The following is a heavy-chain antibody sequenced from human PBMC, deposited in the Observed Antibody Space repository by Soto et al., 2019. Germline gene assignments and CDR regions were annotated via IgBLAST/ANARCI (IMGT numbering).Heavy chain of an antibody. V-gene: IGHV3-23*01. CDR3: ARKGPPRDAFDI. CDR1: GFTFSSYA. J-gene: IGHJ3*02. Sequence: VQLMESGGGLVQPGGSLRLSCAASGFTFSSYAMSWVRQTPGKGLEWVSGVLGGGGSTFYADSVEGRFTISRDNSKNTLYVQMNSLRAEDTAIYYCARKGPPRDAFDIWGQGTMVTVSS. CDR2: VLGGGGST.